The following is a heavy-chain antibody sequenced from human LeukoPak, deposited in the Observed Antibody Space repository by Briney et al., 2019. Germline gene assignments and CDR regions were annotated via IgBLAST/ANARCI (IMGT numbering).Heavy chain of an antibody. CDR2: ISSSSSYI. Sequence: GGSLRLSCAASGFTFSSYSMNWVRQASGKGLEWVSSISSSSSYIYYADSVKGRFTISRDNAKNSLYLQMNSLRAEDTAVYYRARGYYGSGSYYSFFFDYWGQGTLVTVSS. D-gene: IGHD3-10*01. J-gene: IGHJ4*02. CDR3: ARGYYGSGSYYSFFFDY. CDR1: GFTFSSYS. V-gene: IGHV3-21*01.